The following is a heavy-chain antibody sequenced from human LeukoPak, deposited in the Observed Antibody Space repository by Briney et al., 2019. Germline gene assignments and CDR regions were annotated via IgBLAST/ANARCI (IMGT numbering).Heavy chain of an antibody. CDR3: ARDGGDTMVRGVINYWFDP. J-gene: IGHJ5*02. Sequence: PGGSLRLSCAASGFTFSSYAMHWVRQAPGKGLEWVAVISYDGSNKYYADSVKGRFTISRDNSKNTLYLQMNSLRAEDTAVYYCARDGGDTMVRGVINYWFDPWGQGTLVTVSS. D-gene: IGHD3-10*01. CDR2: ISYDGSNK. CDR1: GFTFSSYA. V-gene: IGHV3-30-3*01.